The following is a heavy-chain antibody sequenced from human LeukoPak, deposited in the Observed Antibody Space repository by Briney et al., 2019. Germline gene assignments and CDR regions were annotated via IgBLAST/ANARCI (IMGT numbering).Heavy chain of an antibody. V-gene: IGHV3-23*01. D-gene: IGHD6-13*01. Sequence: GGSLRLSCAASGFTFSSYAMSWVRQAPGRGLQWVSSISGSGTSTYYADSVKGRFTISRDNSKNTLFLQMNSLRADDTAVYCCAKERYSSSWYVFDYWGQGSLVTVSS. CDR1: GFTFSSYA. J-gene: IGHJ4*02. CDR3: AKERYSSSWYVFDY. CDR2: ISGSGTST.